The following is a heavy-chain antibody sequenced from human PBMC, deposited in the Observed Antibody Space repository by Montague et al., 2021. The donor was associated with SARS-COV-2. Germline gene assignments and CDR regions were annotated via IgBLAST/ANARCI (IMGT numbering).Heavy chain of an antibody. J-gene: IGHJ3*02. CDR1: GGSISSSSYY. V-gene: IGHV4-39*01. CDR3: AGSPPGIAAAGTVAAFDI. Sequence: SETLSLTCTVSGGSISSSSYYWGWIRQPPGKGLEWIGSIYYSGSTYYNPCLKSRVTISVDTSKNQFSLKLSSVTAADTAVYYCAGSPPGIAAAGTVAAFDIWGQGTMVTVSS. CDR2: IYYSGST. D-gene: IGHD6-13*01.